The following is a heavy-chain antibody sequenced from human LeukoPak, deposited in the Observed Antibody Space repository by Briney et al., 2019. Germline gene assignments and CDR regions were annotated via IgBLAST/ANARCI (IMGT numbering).Heavy chain of an antibody. CDR1: GDSMSLFH. D-gene: IGHD2-2*01. V-gene: IGHV4-59*01. Sequence: SETLSLTCSVSGDSMSLFHRNWIRQAPGKGLEWIGYIYYSGRTNYNPSLKSRVTISVDTSKNQFSLKLNSVTAADTAMHYCARDHVPKYQTNAFDIWGRGTMVTVSS. CDR2: IYYSGRT. J-gene: IGHJ3*02. CDR3: ARDHVPKYQTNAFDI.